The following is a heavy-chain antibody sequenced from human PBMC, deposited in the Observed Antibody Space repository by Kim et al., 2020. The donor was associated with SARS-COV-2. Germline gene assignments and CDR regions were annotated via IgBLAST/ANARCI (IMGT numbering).Heavy chain of an antibody. V-gene: IGHV2-5*02. CDR3: AHSPSYNWFDA. J-gene: IGHJ5*02. Sequence: SGPTLVNPTQTLTVTCTFSGFSLSTYGVSVGWIRRAPGMALEWLAVIYWDNDNRLSPFLETRLTITKDTSKNQVVLTMTNMDVADTATYFCAHSPSYNWFDAWGQGILVTVSS. CDR2: IYWDNDN. CDR1: GFSLSTYGVS.